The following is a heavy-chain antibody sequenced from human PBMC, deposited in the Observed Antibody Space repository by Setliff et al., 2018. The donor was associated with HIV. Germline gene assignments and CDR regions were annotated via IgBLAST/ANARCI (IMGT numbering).Heavy chain of an antibody. D-gene: IGHD3-10*01. J-gene: IGHJ4*02. V-gene: IGHV1-8*02. CDR3: ARGGTLFY. CDR2: MSPNSGNT. Sequence: GASVKVSCKASGYTFTSYYMHWVRQAPGQGLEWMGWMSPNSGNTGYAQKFDGRVTMSRDASVSTAYLELRSLKFDDTAVYYCARGGTLFYWGQGTLVTVSS. CDR1: GYTFTSYY.